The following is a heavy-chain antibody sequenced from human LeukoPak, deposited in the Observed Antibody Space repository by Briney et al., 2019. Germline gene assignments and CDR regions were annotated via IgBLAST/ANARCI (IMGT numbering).Heavy chain of an antibody. D-gene: IGHD3-9*01. J-gene: IGHJ4*02. V-gene: IGHV4-34*01. CDR2: INHSGST. CDR1: GGSFSGYY. Sequence: SETLSLTCAVYGGSFSGYYWSWIRQPPGKGLEWIGEINHSGSTNYNPSLKSRVTISVDTSKNQFSLKLSSVTAADTAVYYCARLLGKYFDDYWGQGTLVTVSS. CDR3: ARLLGKYFDDY.